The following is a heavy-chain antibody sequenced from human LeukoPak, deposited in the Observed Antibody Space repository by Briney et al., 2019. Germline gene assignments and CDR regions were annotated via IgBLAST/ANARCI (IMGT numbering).Heavy chain of an antibody. CDR2: VWYDGSNK. D-gene: IGHD1-14*01. Sequence: GRFLRLSCAVSGFTFSSYCMHWVRQAPGKGLGRGSAVWYDGSNKYSADSVQGRFTISRDNYKNTLYLPMNSLRAEVTSVYYCARDRYPYYYYIDVWGKGTTVTVSS. V-gene: IGHV3-33*01. CDR1: GFTFSSYC. J-gene: IGHJ6*03. CDR3: ARDRYPYYYYIDV.